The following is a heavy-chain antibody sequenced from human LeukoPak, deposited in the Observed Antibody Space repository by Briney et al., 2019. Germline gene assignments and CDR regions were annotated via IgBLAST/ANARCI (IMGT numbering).Heavy chain of an antibody. J-gene: IGHJ4*02. Sequence: GGSLRPSCAASGFTFSSHAMSWVRQAPGKGLEWVSHISGSGGSTYYADSVKSRFTISRDNSKNTLYLQMNSLRAEDTAVYYCAKAYGSGSYYHFDYWGQGTLVTVSS. CDR1: GFTFSSHA. V-gene: IGHV3-23*01. CDR3: AKAYGSGSYYHFDY. D-gene: IGHD3-10*01. CDR2: ISGSGGST.